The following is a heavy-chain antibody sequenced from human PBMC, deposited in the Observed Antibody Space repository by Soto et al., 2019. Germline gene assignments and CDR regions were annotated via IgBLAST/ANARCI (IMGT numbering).Heavy chain of an antibody. Sequence: PGGSLRLSCVDSGFTFSNYAMSWVRQAPGRGLEWVSGISSSGGGTYYADSVRGRFPISRDNSKNTLYLQMNSLRADDTAVYYCAKPPRFGAELASDRYGCFQHWGQGALVTVSS. CDR1: GFTFSNYA. D-gene: IGHD6-19*01. V-gene: IGHV3-23*01. CDR2: ISSSGGGT. J-gene: IGHJ1*01. CDR3: AKPPRFGAELASDRYGCFQH.